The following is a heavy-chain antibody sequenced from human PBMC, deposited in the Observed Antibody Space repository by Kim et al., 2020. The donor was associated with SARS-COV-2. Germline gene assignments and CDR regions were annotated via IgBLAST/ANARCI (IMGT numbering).Heavy chain of an antibody. CDR3: AKYFSYGITGTTLSDY. V-gene: IGHV3-23*01. CDR2: ISGSGGST. CDR1: GFTFSSYA. J-gene: IGHJ4*02. Sequence: GGSLRLSCAASGFTFSSYAMSWVRQAPGKGLEWVSAISGSGGSTYYADSVKGRFTISRDNSKNTLYLQMNSLRAEDTAVYYCAKYFSYGITGTTLSDYWGQGTLVTVSS. D-gene: IGHD1-7*01.